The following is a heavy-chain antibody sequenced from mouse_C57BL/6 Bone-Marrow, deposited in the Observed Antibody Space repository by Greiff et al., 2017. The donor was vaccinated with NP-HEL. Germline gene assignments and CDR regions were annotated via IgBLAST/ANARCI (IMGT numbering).Heavy chain of an antibody. V-gene: IGHV1-22*01. Sequence: EVKLQESGPELVKPGASVKMSCKASGYTFTDYNMHWVKQSHGKSLEWIGYINPNNGGTSYNQKFKGKATLTVNKSSSTAYMELRSLTSEDSAVYYCAINWDYFDYWGQGTTLTVSS. D-gene: IGHD4-1*01. CDR2: INPNNGGT. CDR3: AINWDYFDY. J-gene: IGHJ2*01. CDR1: GYTFTDYN.